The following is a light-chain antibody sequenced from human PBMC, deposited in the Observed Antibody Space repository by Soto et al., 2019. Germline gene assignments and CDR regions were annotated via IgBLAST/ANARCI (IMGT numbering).Light chain of an antibody. Sequence: EIVLTQSPGTLSLSPGERATLSCRASQSVSSSYLAWYQQKPGQAPRLLIYGASSRATGIPDRFSGSGSGTDFPLTISRLEPEDFAVYYCQQYGSSPSLTFGGGTKVEIK. J-gene: IGKJ4*01. V-gene: IGKV3-20*01. CDR2: GAS. CDR1: QSVSSSY. CDR3: QQYGSSPSLT.